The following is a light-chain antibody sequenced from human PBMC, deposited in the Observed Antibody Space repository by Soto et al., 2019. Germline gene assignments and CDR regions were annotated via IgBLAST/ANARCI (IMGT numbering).Light chain of an antibody. CDR3: QQYGSSRT. J-gene: IGKJ1*01. CDR2: GAS. CDR1: QSVSSSY. V-gene: IGKV3-20*01. Sequence: EIVLTQSPGTLSLSPVERATLSCMASQSVSSSYLAWYQQKPGQAPRLLIYGASSRATGIPGRFSGSGSGTDFTLTISRLEPEDFAVYYCQQYGSSRTFGQGTKVDIK.